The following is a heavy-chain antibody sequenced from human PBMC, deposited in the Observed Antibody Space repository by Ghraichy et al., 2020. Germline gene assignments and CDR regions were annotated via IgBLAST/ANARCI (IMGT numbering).Heavy chain of an antibody. V-gene: IGHV3-73*01. CDR2: IRNKANTYAT. Sequence: ESLNISCAASGFTFSGSSMHWVRQASGKGLEWVGRIRNKANTYATAYAPSVKGRFTISRDDSKNTAYLQMNSLKTEDTAMYYCARHTTRDRADITGTTVYGLDVWGQGTTVTVSS. CDR3: ARHTTRDRADITGTTVYGLDV. CDR1: GFTFSGSS. J-gene: IGHJ6*02. D-gene: IGHD1-7*01.